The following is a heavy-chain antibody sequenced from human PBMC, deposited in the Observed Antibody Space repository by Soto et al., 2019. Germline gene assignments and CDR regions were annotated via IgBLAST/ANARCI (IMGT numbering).Heavy chain of an antibody. CDR1: GYAFTTYG. CDR2: ISAHNGNT. D-gene: IGHD1-1*01. J-gene: IGHJ4*02. Sequence: QVHLVQSGAEVKKPGASVKVSCKGSGYAFTTYGITWVRQAPGQGLEWMGWISAHNGNTNYAQQLQGRVTVTRATSTSTAYMELRSLRSDDTAVYYCARGRYGDYWGQGALVTVSS. CDR3: ARGRYGDY. V-gene: IGHV1-18*01.